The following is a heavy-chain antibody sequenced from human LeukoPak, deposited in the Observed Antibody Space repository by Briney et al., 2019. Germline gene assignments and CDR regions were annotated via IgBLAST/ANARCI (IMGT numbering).Heavy chain of an antibody. V-gene: IGHV3-23*01. CDR3: AKKWGVGTTTLDYFDY. Sequence: PGGSLRLSCAASGFTFSNYAMSWVRQAPGKGLEWVSGISGSGGSIYYADSVKSRFTISRDNSKNTLHLQMNSLTDEDTAVYYCAKKWGVGTTTLDYFDYWVQGTLVTVSS. CDR2: ISGSGGSI. CDR1: GFTFSNYA. J-gene: IGHJ4*02. D-gene: IGHD1-26*01.